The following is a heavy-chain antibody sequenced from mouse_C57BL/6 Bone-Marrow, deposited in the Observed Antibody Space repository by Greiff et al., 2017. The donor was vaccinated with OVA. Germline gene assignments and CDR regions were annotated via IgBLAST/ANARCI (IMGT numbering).Heavy chain of an antibody. CDR1: GFTFSSYA. Sequence: EVQLVESGGGLVKPGGSLKLSCAASGFTFSSYAMSWVRQTPEKRLEWVATISDGGSYTYYPDNVKGRFTISRDNAKNNLYLQMSHLKSEDTAMYYCARDRGITTEYYFDYWGQGTTLTVSS. J-gene: IGHJ2*01. V-gene: IGHV5-4*01. CDR2: ISDGGSYT. D-gene: IGHD1-1*01. CDR3: ARDRGITTEYYFDY.